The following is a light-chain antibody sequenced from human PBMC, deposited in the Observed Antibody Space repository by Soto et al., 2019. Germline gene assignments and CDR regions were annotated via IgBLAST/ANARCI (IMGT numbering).Light chain of an antibody. CDR1: HSINNY. Sequence: DIQMTQSPSSLSASVGDRVTITSRASHSINNYLNWYQQEPGKAPKLLIYSASSLQSGVPSRFSGSGSGTDFTLTISSLQVEDFATYYCQQSRSTPRTFGQGTKLEIK. J-gene: IGKJ2*01. CDR2: SAS. V-gene: IGKV1-39*01. CDR3: QQSRSTPRT.